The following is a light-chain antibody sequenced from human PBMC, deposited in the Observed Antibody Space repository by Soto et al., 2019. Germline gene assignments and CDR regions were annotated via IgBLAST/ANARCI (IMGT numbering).Light chain of an antibody. CDR3: CSYAGSYNFGV. CDR1: SSDVGGYNY. J-gene: IGLJ2*01. V-gene: IGLV2-11*01. CDR2: DVS. Sequence: QSALTQPRSVSGSPGQSVTISCTGTSSDVGGYNYVSWYQQHPGKAPKLMIYDVSKRPSGVPDGFSGSKSGNTASLTISGLQAEDEADYYCCSYAGSYNFGVFGGGTKVTVL.